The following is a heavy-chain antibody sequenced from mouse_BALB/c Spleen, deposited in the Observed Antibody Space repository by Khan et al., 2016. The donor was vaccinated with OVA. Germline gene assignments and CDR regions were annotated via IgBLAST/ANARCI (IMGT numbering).Heavy chain of an antibody. CDR3: ARAGWDVFAY. D-gene: IGHD4-1*01. CDR2: IYPGSDST. CDR1: VYTFTDYV. V-gene: IGHV1-77*01. Sequence: QVQLKQSGPELVKPGASVKMSCKASVYTFTDYVMNWVKQRNGQGLEWIGQIYPGSDSTYYNEKFKGKATLTADRSSSTAYMQLSNLTSEDSAVYFCARAGWDVFAYWGQGTLVTVSA. J-gene: IGHJ3*01.